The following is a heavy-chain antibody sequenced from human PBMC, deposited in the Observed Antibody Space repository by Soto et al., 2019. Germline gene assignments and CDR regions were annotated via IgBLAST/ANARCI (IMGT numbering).Heavy chain of an antibody. CDR2: ISSSSSYI. J-gene: IGHJ4*02. CDR1: GFTFSSYS. Sequence: GGSLRLSCAASGFTFSSYSMNWVRQAPGKGLEWVSSISSSSSYIYYADSVKGRFTISGDNAKNSLCLQMNSLRAEDTAVYYCARDPDSGYSSSWYNYWGQGTLVTVSS. CDR3: ARDPDSGYSSSWYNY. D-gene: IGHD6-13*01. V-gene: IGHV3-21*01.